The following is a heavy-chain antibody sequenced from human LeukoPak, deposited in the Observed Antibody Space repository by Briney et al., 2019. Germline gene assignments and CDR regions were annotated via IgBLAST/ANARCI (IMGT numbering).Heavy chain of an antibody. V-gene: IGHV4-59*08. D-gene: IGHD4-23*01. CDR1: GGSINNYY. CDR2: ISYSGST. J-gene: IGHJ4*02. Sequence: PSETLSLTCTVSGGSINNYYWSWIRQPPGKGLEWIGYISYSGSTNYNPSLKSRVTISVDTSKNQFSLKLSSVTAADTAVYYCARHTSYGGNSAFGDWGQGTLVTVSS. CDR3: ARHTSYGGNSAFGD.